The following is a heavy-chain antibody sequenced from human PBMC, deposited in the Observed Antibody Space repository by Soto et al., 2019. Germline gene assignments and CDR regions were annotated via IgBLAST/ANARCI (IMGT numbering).Heavy chain of an antibody. CDR1: GGTFSSYS. D-gene: IGHD1-26*01. CDR3: ARDGGRHSGGIDY. J-gene: IGHJ4*01. Sequence: QVQLVQSGAEVKKPGSSVKVSCKASGGTFSSYSINWVRQAPGQGLEWMGEIIPIFGTANYAQKFQGRVTITADESTSTAYMELSILRSEYTAVYSCARDGGRHSGGIDYWGHGTLLTGSS. CDR2: IIPIFGTA. V-gene: IGHV1-69*01.